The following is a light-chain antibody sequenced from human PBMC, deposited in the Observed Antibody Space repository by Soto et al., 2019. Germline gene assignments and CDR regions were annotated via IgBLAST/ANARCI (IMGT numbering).Light chain of an antibody. CDR2: EVS. J-gene: IGLJ3*02. CDR1: SSDVGGYNY. Sequence: QSALTQPASAYGSPGQSITISCTGTSSDVGGYNYVSWYQQHPGKAPKLMIYEVSNRPSGVSNRFSGSKSGNTASLTISGLQAEDEADYYCSSYTSSSTRVFGGGTKLTVL. CDR3: SSYTSSSTRV. V-gene: IGLV2-14*01.